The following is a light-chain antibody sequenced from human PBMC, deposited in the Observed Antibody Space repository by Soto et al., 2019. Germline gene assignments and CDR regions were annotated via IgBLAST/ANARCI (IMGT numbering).Light chain of an antibody. J-gene: IGKJ4*01. CDR2: AAS. Sequence: DIQMTQSPSSLSASVGDRVIITCRTSQDITTWLAWYQKKPGEAPRLLIYAASSLYSGVPTRFSGSGTGTEFTLTISNLQPEDSAIYYCQQVKGFPLTFGGGTKVDIK. V-gene: IGKV1-12*01. CDR1: QDITTW. CDR3: QQVKGFPLT.